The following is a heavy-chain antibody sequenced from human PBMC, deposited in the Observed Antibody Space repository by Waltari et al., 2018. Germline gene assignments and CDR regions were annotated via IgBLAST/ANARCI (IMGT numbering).Heavy chain of an antibody. CDR1: GYTFTSYA. Sequence: QVQLVQSGAEVTKPGASVKVSCKASGYTFTSYAMHWVRQAPGQRLEWMGWINAGNGNTKYSQKFQGRVTITRDTSASTAYMELSSLRSEDTAVYYCARVVNWYNWNYGLGYWGQGTLVTVSS. V-gene: IGHV1-3*01. CDR2: INAGNGNT. CDR3: ARVVNWYNWNYGLGY. D-gene: IGHD1-7*01. J-gene: IGHJ4*02.